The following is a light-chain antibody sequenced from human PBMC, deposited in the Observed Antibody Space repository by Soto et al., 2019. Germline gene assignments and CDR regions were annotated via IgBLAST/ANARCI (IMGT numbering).Light chain of an antibody. CDR3: QQYKNWPFT. CDR1: QSVTAN. CDR2: GAS. J-gene: IGKJ5*01. V-gene: IGKV3-15*01. Sequence: EIVMTQSPATPPVSLGDTAALSCKASQSVTANLAWYQHKPGQAPRLLVSGASTRATGVPARFSGSGSDTVFSLSISSLQSEDSAVYFCQQYKNWPFTFGQGTRLEI.